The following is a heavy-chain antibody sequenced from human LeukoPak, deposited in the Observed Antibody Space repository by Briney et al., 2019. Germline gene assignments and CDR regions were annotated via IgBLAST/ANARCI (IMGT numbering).Heavy chain of an antibody. J-gene: IGHJ6*02. CDR3: ARAWTTVTTGYYYYGMDV. CDR2: IIPIFGTA. V-gene: IGHV1-69*13. D-gene: IGHD4-17*01. Sequence: SVKVSCKASGGTFSSYAISWVRQAPGQGLEWMGGIIPIFGTANYAQKFQGRVTITADESTSTAYMELSSLRSEDTAVYYCARAWTTVTTGYYYYGMDVWGQGTTVTVSS. CDR1: GGTFSSYA.